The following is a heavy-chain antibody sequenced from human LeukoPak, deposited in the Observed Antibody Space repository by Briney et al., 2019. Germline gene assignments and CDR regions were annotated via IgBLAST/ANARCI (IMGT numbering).Heavy chain of an antibody. CDR1: GGSFSGYY. J-gene: IGHJ3*02. Sequence: PSETLSLTCAVYGGSFSGYYWSWIRQPPGKGLEWIGEINHSGSTNYNPSLKSRVTISVDTSKNQFSLKLSSVTAADTAVYYCARLVDSPGVVVVTDDAFDIWGQGTMVTVSS. D-gene: IGHD3-22*01. V-gene: IGHV4-34*01. CDR2: INHSGST. CDR3: ARLVDSPGVVVVTDDAFDI.